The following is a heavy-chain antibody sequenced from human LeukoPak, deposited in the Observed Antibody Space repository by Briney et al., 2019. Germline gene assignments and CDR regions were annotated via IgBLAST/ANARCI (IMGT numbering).Heavy chain of an antibody. CDR1: GGSISSSSYY. CDR2: IYYSGST. Sequence: PSETLSLTCTVSGGSISSSSYYWGWIRQPPGKGLEWIGYIYYSGSTNYNPSLKSRVTISVDTSKNQFSLKLSSVTAADTAVYYCARDQAAGLNLDYWGQGTLVTVSS. CDR3: ARDQAAGLNLDY. J-gene: IGHJ4*02. V-gene: IGHV4-61*01. D-gene: IGHD6-13*01.